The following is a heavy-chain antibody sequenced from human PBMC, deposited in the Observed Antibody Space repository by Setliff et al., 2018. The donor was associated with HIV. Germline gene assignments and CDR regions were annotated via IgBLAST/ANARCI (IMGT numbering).Heavy chain of an antibody. V-gene: IGHV3-7*03. D-gene: IGHD1-26*01. CDR2: TKYDGSES. J-gene: IGHJ4*02. CDR3: ARDATRGGDFDF. CDR1: GLTFNRYW. Sequence: GGSLRLSCVASGLTFNRYWMSWVRQVPGKGLEWVSNTKYDGSESYYVDSVKGRFIASTDNAKNSLFLEMNSLKAEDTAVYYCARDATRGGDFDFWGQGTLVTVSS.